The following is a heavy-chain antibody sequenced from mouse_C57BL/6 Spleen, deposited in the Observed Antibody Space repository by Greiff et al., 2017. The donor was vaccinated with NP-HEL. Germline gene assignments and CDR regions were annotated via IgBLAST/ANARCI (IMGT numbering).Heavy chain of an antibody. CDR2: INPNNGGT. Sequence: EVQLQQSGPELVKPGASVKISCKASGYTFTDYYMNWVKQSHGKSLEWIGDINPNNGGTSYNQKFKGKATLTVDKSSSTAYMELRSLTSEDSAVYYCATHYDYDGAWFAYWGQGTLVTVSA. J-gene: IGHJ3*01. CDR3: ATHYDYDGAWFAY. CDR1: GYTFTDYY. V-gene: IGHV1-26*01. D-gene: IGHD2-4*01.